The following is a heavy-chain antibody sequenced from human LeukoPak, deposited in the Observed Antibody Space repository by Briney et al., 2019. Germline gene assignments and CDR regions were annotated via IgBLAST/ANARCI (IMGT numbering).Heavy chain of an antibody. J-gene: IGHJ4*02. CDR3: ARGRKSLRFLEWLFHFDY. CDR2: INPSGGST. D-gene: IGHD3-3*01. Sequence: ASVKVSCKTSGYSFTGYYIHWVRQAPGQGLEWMGIINPSGGSTSYAQKFQGRVTMTRDTSTSTVYMELSSLRSEDTAVYYCARGRKSLRFLEWLFHFDYWGQGTLVTVSS. V-gene: IGHV1-46*01. CDR1: GYSFTGYY.